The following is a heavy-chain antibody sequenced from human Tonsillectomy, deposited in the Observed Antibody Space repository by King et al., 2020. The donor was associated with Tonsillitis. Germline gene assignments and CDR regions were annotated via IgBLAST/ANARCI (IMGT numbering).Heavy chain of an antibody. CDR1: GFTFSSYL. CDR3: ARAGRGVIEGFDY. CDR2: IKQDGREK. V-gene: IGHV3-7*03. J-gene: IGHJ4*02. D-gene: IGHD3-16*02. Sequence: QLVQSGGGLVQPGGSLRLSCAASGFTFSSYLMSWVRPAPGEGLEWVANIKQDGREKYYVDSVKGRFTISRDNAKNPRYLQMNSLRAEDTAVYYCARAGRGVIEGFDYWGQGTLVIVSS.